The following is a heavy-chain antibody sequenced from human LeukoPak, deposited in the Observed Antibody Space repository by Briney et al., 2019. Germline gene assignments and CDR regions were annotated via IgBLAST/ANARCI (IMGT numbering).Heavy chain of an antibody. J-gene: IGHJ6*02. CDR2: ISSSSSTI. Sequence: PGGSLRLSCAAAGFTFSSYVMNWVRQAPGKGLEWVSYISSSSSTIYYADSVKGRFTISRDNAKNSLYLQMNSLRDEDTAVYFCARVRPNFDNYAMDVWGQGTTVTVSS. CDR3: ARVRPNFDNYAMDV. D-gene: IGHD3-9*01. V-gene: IGHV3-48*02. CDR1: GFTFSSYV.